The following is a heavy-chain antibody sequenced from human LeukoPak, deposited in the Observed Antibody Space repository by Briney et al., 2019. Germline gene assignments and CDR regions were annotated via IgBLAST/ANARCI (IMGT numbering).Heavy chain of an antibody. J-gene: IGHJ4*02. Sequence: GASVKVSCKASGYTFTSYAIHWVRQAPGQRLEWMGWINAGNGNTKYSQKFQGRVTITRDASASIVYMEVSSLRSEDTTVYYCARAPRSGWYWDYWGQGTLVTVSS. CDR2: INAGNGNT. D-gene: IGHD6-19*01. CDR3: ARAPRSGWYWDY. CDR1: GYTFTSYA. V-gene: IGHV1-3*01.